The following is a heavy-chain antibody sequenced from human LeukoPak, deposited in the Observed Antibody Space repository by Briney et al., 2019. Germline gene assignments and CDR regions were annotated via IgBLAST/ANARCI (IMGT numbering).Heavy chain of an antibody. CDR3: ARDRGYCSSTSCYSPLNWFDP. D-gene: IGHD2-2*02. J-gene: IGHJ5*02. V-gene: IGHV1-46*01. Sequence: ASVKVSCKASGYTFTSYYMHWVRQAPGQGLEWMGIINPSGGSTSYAQKFQGRVTMTRDMSTSIVYMELSSLRSEDTAVYYCARDRGYCSSTSCYSPLNWFDPWGQGTLVTVSS. CDR1: GYTFTSYY. CDR2: INPSGGST.